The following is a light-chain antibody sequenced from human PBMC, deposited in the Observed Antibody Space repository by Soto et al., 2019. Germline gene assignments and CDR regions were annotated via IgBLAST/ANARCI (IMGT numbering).Light chain of an antibody. CDR2: KAS. J-gene: IGKJ1*01. CDR3: QQYNSYSEA. V-gene: IGKV1-5*03. Sequence: IQMTQSPSTLSASVGDRVTITCRAGQSISTWLAWFQQKAGKAPKLLIYKASSLESGVPSRFSGSGSGTEFTLTISSLQPDDFATYYCQQYNSYSEAFGQGTKVDIK. CDR1: QSISTW.